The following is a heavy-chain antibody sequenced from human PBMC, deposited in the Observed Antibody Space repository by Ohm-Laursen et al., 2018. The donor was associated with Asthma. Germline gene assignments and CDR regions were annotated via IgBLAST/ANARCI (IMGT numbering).Heavy chain of an antibody. J-gene: IGHJ5*02. Sequence: TLSFTCTVSGGSITTGGHYWAWIRQHPGKGLEWIAYMYYSGSTRYNPSLRGRIIMSADTSKNKFSLKLTSVTAADTAVYYCARLPRTVGNWFDPWGQGTLVTVSS. D-gene: IGHD4-23*01. CDR3: ARLPRTVGNWFDP. V-gene: IGHV4-31*03. CDR2: MYYSGST. CDR1: GGSITTGGHY.